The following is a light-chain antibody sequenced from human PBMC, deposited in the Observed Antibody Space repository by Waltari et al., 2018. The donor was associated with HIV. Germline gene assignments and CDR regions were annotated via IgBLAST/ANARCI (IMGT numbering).Light chain of an antibody. CDR3: QQRSNWPGT. J-gene: IGKJ3*01. Sequence: EIVLTQSPATLSLSPGESATLSCTASQSVSRYLAWYQQKPGQAPRLLIYDASNRATGIPARFSGSGSVTDFTLTISSLEPEDFAVYYCQQRSNWPGTFGPGTKVDIK. CDR1: QSVSRY. CDR2: DAS. V-gene: IGKV3-11*01.